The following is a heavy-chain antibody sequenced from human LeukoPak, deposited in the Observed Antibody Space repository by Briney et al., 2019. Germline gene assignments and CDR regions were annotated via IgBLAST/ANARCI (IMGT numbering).Heavy chain of an antibody. Sequence: GGSLRLSCAASGFSVSNNYLSWVRQPPGKGLEWVSVVHSGGRTKYADSVRDRFTISRDTAKNTVYLQMNSLRVDDTAAYYCARPGSASGYWVHWGQGTLVTVSS. J-gene: IGHJ4*02. CDR3: ARPGSASGYWVH. CDR2: VHSGGRT. CDR1: GFSVSNNY. D-gene: IGHD3-3*01. V-gene: IGHV3-66*01.